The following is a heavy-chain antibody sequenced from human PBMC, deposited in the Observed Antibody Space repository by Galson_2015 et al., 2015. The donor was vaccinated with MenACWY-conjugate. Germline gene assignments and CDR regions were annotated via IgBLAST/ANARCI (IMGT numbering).Heavy chain of an antibody. J-gene: IGHJ6*03. CDR3: ARTYFSGSGSYYYMDV. V-gene: IGHV5-10-1*01. Sequence: QSGAEVTKPGESLRISCYGSGSSFTSYWISWVRQMPVKGLEWMGRIDPSDSYTHYSPSFQGHVTISVDISTRTAYLQWSSLRASDTAMYYCARTYFSGSGSYYYMDVWANGTTVTVSS. D-gene: IGHD3-10*01. CDR1: GSSFTSYW. CDR2: IDPSDSYT.